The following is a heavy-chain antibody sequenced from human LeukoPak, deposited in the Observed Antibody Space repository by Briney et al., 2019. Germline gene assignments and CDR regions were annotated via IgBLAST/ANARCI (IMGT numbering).Heavy chain of an antibody. J-gene: IGHJ4*02. V-gene: IGHV3-21*01. D-gene: IGHD3-10*01. CDR3: ARYYYYDSGSYSYYFDY. Sequence: GGSLRLSCAASGFTFSSYSMIWVRQAPGRGLEWVSSISSSITNIYYADSVKGRFTTSRDSAKNSLYLQMNSLRAEDTALYYCARYYYYDSGSYSYYFDYWGQGTLVTVSS. CDR1: GFTFSSYS. CDR2: ISSSITNI.